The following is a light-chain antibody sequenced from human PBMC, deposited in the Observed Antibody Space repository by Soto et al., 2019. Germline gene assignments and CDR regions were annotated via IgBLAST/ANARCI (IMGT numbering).Light chain of an antibody. J-gene: IGLJ2*01. V-gene: IGLV2-14*03. Sequence: QSVLTQPASVSGSPGQSITISCTGTSGDFGGYNYVSWNQQHPGKVPKLMIYDVSNRPSGISNRFSGSKSGNTASLTISGLQAEDEADYYCSSYSSSNTRVVFGGGTKVTVL. CDR1: SGDFGGYNY. CDR3: SSYSSSNTRVV. CDR2: DVS.